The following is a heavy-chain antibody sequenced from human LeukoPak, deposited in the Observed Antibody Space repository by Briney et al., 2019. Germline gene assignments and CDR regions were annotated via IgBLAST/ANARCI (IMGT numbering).Heavy chain of an antibody. V-gene: IGHV4-59*12. CDR2: IYYSGST. D-gene: IGHD5-18*01. J-gene: IGHJ4*02. CDR1: GGSISSYY. CDR3: ARVQLVADY. Sequence: SETLSLTCTVSGGSISSYYWSWIRQPPGKGLEWIGYIYYSGSTNYNPSLKSRVTISVDTSKNQFSLKLSSVTAADTAGFYCARVQLVADYWGQGTLVTVSS.